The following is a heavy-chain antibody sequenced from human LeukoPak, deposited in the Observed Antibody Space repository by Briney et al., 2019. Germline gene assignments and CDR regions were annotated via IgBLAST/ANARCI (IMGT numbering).Heavy chain of an antibody. V-gene: IGHV3-53*01. CDR1: GFTVSSNY. Sequence: GGSLRLSCAASGFTVSSNYMGWVRQAPGKGLEWVSVIYSGGSTYYADSVKGRFTISRDNSKNTLYLQMNSLRAEDTAVYYCASAPAAGTWYYYGMDVWGQGTTVTVSS. J-gene: IGHJ6*02. CDR2: IYSGGST. CDR3: ASAPAAGTWYYYGMDV. D-gene: IGHD6-13*01.